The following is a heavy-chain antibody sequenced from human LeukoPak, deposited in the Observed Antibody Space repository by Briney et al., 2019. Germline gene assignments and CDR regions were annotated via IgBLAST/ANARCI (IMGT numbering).Heavy chain of an antibody. Sequence: GRSLRLSCAASGFTFSSYAMHWVRQAPGKGLEWVAVISYDGSNKYYADSVKGRFTISRDNSKNTLYLQMNSLRAEDTAVYYCASVCNSYGHDYWGQGTLVTVSS. V-gene: IGHV3-30*04. D-gene: IGHD5-18*01. CDR1: GFTFSSYA. J-gene: IGHJ4*02. CDR2: ISYDGSNK. CDR3: ASVCNSYGHDY.